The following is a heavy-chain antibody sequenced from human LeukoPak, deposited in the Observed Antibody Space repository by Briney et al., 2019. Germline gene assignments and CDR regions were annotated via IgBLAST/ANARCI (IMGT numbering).Heavy chain of an antibody. CDR2: IYYSGST. V-gene: IGHV4-59*01. CDR1: GGSLSSYY. Sequence: SETLSLTCTVSGGSLSSYYWSWIRQPPGKGLEWIGYIYYSGSTNYNPSLTSRVTISVDTSKNQFSLKLSSVTAADTAVYYCARGGYCSGGSCYSLDYFDYWGQGTLVTVSS. D-gene: IGHD2-15*01. CDR3: ARGGYCSGGSCYSLDYFDY. J-gene: IGHJ4*02.